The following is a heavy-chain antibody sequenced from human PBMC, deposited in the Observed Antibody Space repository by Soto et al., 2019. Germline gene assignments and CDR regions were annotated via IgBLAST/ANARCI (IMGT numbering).Heavy chain of an antibody. V-gene: IGHV4-59*08. CDR3: ARRNYGEEGYFFDF. J-gene: IGHJ4*02. Sequence: QVQLRESGPGLVRPSETLSLTCTVSGGSINGYYWSWIRQPPGKGLEWIGYIYDSGTTTYNAALKSRVTISADTSKNQFSLNLRSVTAAETAVYYCARRNYGEEGYFFDFWGQGLLVTVSS. D-gene: IGHD4-17*01. CDR2: IYDSGTT. CDR1: GGSINGYY.